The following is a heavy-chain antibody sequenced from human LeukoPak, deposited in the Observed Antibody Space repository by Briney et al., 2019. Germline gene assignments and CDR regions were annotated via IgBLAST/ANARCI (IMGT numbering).Heavy chain of an antibody. Sequence: GGSLRLSCSASGFTFCDYAMSWVRQAPGKGLEWVGFIRSKAYGGTTEYAASVKGRFTISRDDSKSIAYLQMNSLKTEDTAVYYCTRDLNPYSGSYWRVWGQGTLVTVSS. V-gene: IGHV3-49*04. D-gene: IGHD1-26*01. J-gene: IGHJ4*02. CDR2: IRSKAYGGTT. CDR3: TRDLNPYSGSYWRV. CDR1: GFTFCDYA.